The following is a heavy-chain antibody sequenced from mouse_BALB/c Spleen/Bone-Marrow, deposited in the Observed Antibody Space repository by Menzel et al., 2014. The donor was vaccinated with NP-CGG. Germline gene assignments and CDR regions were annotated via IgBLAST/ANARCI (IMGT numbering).Heavy chain of an antibody. D-gene: IGHD1-1*01. CDR1: GFNIKDYY. CDR2: IDPENGNT. CDR3: ASYYGSSYDYFDY. V-gene: IGHV14-1*02. Sequence: EVQRVESGAELVRPGALVKLSCKASGFNIKDYYMHWVKQRPEQGLEWIGWIDPENGNTIYDPKFQGKASITADTSSNTAYLQLSSLTSEDTAVYYCASYYGSSYDYFDYWGQGTTLTVSS. J-gene: IGHJ2*01.